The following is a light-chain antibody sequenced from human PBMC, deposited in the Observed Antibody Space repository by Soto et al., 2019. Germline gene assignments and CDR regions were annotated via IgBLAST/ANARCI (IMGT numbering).Light chain of an antibody. Sequence: QAVVTQPPSVSGAPGQRVTISCTGSSSNIGAGYNVHWYQQLPGAAPKLLIYVDTNRPSGVPDRFSGSKSGASASLAITGLQPEDEAHYYCQSYDSSLAGLLFGGGTKLTVL. CDR2: VDT. J-gene: IGLJ2*01. CDR3: QSYDSSLAGLL. CDR1: SSNIGAGYN. V-gene: IGLV1-40*03.